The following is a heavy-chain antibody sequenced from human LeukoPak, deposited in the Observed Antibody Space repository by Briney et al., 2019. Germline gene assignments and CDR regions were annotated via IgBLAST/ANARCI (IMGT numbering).Heavy chain of an antibody. Sequence: GGSLRLSCAAAGFTFNDYYMSWISQAQGKGMEWLSYINIVGTNTHYADSVNGRFTISRDNAKKSLYLEMNNLRAEDSAVYYCATDGAGFDTWGQGVLVTVSS. CDR3: ATDGAGFDT. CDR2: INIVGTNT. V-gene: IGHV3-11*01. CDR1: GFTFNDYY. J-gene: IGHJ5*02.